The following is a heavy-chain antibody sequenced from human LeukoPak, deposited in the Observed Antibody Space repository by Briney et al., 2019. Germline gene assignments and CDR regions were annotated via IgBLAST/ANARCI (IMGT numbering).Heavy chain of an antibody. V-gene: IGHV4-30-4*07. CDR1: GGSISSGGYS. J-gene: IGHJ4*02. CDR3: ARGVYDFWSGYFDY. CDR2: IYYSGST. Sequence: PSQTLSLTCAVSGGSISSGGYSWSWIRQPPGKGLEWIGYIYYSGSTYYNPSLKSRVTISVDTSKNQFSLKLSSVTAADTAVSYCARGVYDFWSGYFDYWGQGTLVTVSS. D-gene: IGHD3-3*01.